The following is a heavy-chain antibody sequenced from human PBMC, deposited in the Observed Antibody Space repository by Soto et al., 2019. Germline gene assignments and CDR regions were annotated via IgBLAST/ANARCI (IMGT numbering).Heavy chain of an antibody. CDR3: GRDASYYSLWSGYYPSRNGMDV. Sequence: QVQVVESGGGVVQPGRSLRLSCAASGFTFSSFGMHWVRQAPGKGLEWVSLIWYDGSKKSYGDSVKGRFTISRDNSRNTVYLQMNSLRADDTAVYYCGRDASYYSLWSGYYPSRNGMDVWGQGTTVTVSS. D-gene: IGHD3-3*01. CDR2: IWYDGSKK. CDR1: GFTFSSFG. V-gene: IGHV3-33*01. J-gene: IGHJ6*02.